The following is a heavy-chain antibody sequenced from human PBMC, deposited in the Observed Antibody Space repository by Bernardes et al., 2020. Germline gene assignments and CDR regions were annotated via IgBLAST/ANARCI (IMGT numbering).Heavy chain of an antibody. V-gene: IGHV1-18*01. J-gene: IGHJ5*02. Sequence: ASVKVSCKASGYTFTSYGISWVRQAPGQGLEWMGWISAYNGNTNYAQKLQGRVTMTTDTSTSTAYMELRSLRSDDTAVYYCARMYYDFWSGYYEVGNNWFDPWGQGTLVTVSS. CDR3: ARMYYDFWSGYYEVGNNWFDP. D-gene: IGHD3-3*01. CDR2: ISAYNGNT. CDR1: GYTFTSYG.